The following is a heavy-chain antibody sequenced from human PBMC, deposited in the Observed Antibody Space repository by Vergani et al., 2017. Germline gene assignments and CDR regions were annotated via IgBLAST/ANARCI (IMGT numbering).Heavy chain of an antibody. J-gene: IGHJ4*02. Sequence: QVQLQESGPGLVKPSETLSITFTVSGGSISSYYWSWIRQPPGKGLDWIGYIYYSGSTNDNPSLKSRVTISVDTSKNQFSLKLSYVTAADTAVYYCARVDTAMVRFDYWGQGTLVTVSS. CDR1: GGSISSYY. D-gene: IGHD5-18*01. V-gene: IGHV4-59*01. CDR3: ARVDTAMVRFDY. CDR2: IYYSGST.